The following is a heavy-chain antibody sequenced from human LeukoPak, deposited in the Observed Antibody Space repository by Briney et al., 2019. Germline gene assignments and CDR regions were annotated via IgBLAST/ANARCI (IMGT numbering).Heavy chain of an antibody. CDR3: AREGYGGPRYFDY. Sequence: PSETLSLTCTVSGGSISSYYWSWIRQPPGKGLEWIGYIYYSGSTNYNPSLKSRVTISVDTSKNQFSLKLGSVTAADTAVYYCAREGYGGPRYFDYWGQGTLVTVSS. J-gene: IGHJ4*02. CDR1: GGSISSYY. V-gene: IGHV4-59*01. D-gene: IGHD4-23*01. CDR2: IYYSGST.